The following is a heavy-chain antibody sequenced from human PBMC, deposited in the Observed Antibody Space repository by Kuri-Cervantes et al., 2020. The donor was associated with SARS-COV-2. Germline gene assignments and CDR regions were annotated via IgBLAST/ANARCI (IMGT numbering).Heavy chain of an antibody. D-gene: IGHD5-18*01. Sequence: ASVKVSCKASGYTFTSYGISWVRQAPGQGLEWMGIINPSGGSTSYAQKFQGRVTVTTDASTSTAYMELMSLRSDDTAVYFCARGGYIYGYDAFDVWGQGTKVTVSS. V-gene: IGHV1-18*01. J-gene: IGHJ3*01. CDR1: GYTFTSYG. CDR2: INPSGGST. CDR3: ARGGYIYGYDAFDV.